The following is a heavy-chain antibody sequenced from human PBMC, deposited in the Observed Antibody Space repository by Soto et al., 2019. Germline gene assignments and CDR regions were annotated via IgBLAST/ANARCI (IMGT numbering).Heavy chain of an antibody. Sequence: SETLSLTSAVYGGSFSGYYWSWIRQPPGKGLEWIGEINHSGSTNYNPSLKSRVTISVDTSKNQFSLKLSSVTAADTAVYYCAGLYDFWSGYNYGMDVWGQGTTVT. CDR3: AGLYDFWSGYNYGMDV. CDR1: GGSFSGYY. J-gene: IGHJ6*02. D-gene: IGHD3-3*01. V-gene: IGHV4-34*01. CDR2: INHSGST.